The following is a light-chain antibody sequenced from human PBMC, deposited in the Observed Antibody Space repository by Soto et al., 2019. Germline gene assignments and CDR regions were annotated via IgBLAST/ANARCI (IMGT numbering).Light chain of an antibody. V-gene: IGLV1-47*01. J-gene: IGLJ2*01. CDR3: AAWDDSLRVVV. CDR2: RNN. CDR1: SSNIGSNY. Sequence: QSVLTQPPSASGTPGQRVTISCSGSSSNIGSNYVYWYQQLPGTAPKLLIYRNNQRPSGVPDRFSGSKSGTSASLAISGLRSDDEADYYCAAWDDSLRVVVFGGGTKVTVL.